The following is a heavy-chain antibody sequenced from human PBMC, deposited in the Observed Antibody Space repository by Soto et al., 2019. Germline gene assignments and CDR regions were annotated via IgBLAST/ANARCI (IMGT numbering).Heavy chain of an antibody. V-gene: IGHV4-59*01. CDR1: GGSISSYY. J-gene: IGHJ4*02. CDR3: ARDTHYDFWSGYRNVGFDY. CDR2: IYYSGST. Sequence: SETLSLTCTVSGGSISSYYCSWIRQPPGKGLEWIGYIYYSGSTNHNPSLKSRVTISVDTSKNQFSLKLSSVTAADTAVYYCARDTHYDFWSGYRNVGFDYWGQGTLVTVSS. D-gene: IGHD3-3*01.